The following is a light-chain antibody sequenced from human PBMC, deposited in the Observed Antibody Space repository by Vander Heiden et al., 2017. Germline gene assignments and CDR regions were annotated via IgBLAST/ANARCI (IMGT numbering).Light chain of an antibody. V-gene: IGKV1-9*01. Sequence: DIQLTQSPSFLSASVGDRVTITCRVSPGIRGYLAWYQQKPGKAPKLLIYAASTLQIGVPSRFSGSGSGTEFTLTISSLQPEDFATYYCQQLNSYPITFGQGTQVEIK. CDR2: AAS. CDR3: QQLNSYPIT. J-gene: IGKJ5*01. CDR1: PGIRGY.